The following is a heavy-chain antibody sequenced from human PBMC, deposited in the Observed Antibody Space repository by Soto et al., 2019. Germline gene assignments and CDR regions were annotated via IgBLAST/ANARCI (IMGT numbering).Heavy chain of an antibody. CDR1: GFPFSSYS. D-gene: IGHD2-2*01. CDR3: ARVSDIVVVPAATHAFDI. J-gene: IGHJ3*02. Sequence: PGGPLRLSCAASGFPFSSYSMNWVRQAPGKGLEWVSSISSSSSYIYYADSVKGRFTISRDNAKNSLYLQMNSLRAEDTAVYYCARVSDIVVVPAATHAFDIWGQGTMVTVSS. V-gene: IGHV3-21*01. CDR2: ISSSSSYI.